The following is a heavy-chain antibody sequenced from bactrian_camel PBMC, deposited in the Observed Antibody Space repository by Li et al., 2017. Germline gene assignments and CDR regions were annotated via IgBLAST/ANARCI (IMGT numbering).Heavy chain of an antibody. J-gene: IGHJ4*01. CDR1: GFTFSSHD. CDR3: AKDLDSGGYYYVPD. D-gene: IGHD2*01. V-gene: IGHV3S40*01. Sequence: EVQLVESGGGLVQPGGSLRLSCAASGFTFSSHDMSWVRQAPGKGLEWVSTINSGGGSTYYADSVKGRFTISQDTAKNTVYLQLTSLKPEDTAMYYCAKDLDSGGYYYVPDWGQGTQVTVS. CDR2: INSGGGST.